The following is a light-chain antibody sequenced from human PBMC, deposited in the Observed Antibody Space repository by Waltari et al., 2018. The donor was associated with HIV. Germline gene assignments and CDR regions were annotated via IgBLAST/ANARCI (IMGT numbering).Light chain of an antibody. J-gene: IGKJ1*01. V-gene: IGKV4-1*01. Sequence: DIALIQSPDFLAVSLGERSTVSCKSNHTVLYSSNNNNYLAWYQNKPGQPPKLLFYWATTRESGVPYRFGGSGSGTDFALTISSLQAEDVAVYYCQQYYSLPRTFGQGTKVEIK. CDR2: WAT. CDR1: HTVLYSSNNNNY. CDR3: QQYYSLPRT.